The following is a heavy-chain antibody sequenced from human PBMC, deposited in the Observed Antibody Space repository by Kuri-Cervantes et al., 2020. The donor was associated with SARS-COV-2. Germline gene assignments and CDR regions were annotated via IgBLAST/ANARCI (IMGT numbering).Heavy chain of an antibody. V-gene: IGHV4-38-2*01. CDR2: IYHSGST. J-gene: IGHJ4*02. Sequence: GSLRLSCAASGFTVSSNYMSWVCQAPGKGLEWIGSIYHSGSTYYNPSLKSRVTISVDTSKNQFSLKLSSVTAADTAVYYCASDLFGELATYFDYWGQGTLVTVSS. CDR3: ASDLFGELATYFDY. CDR1: GFTVSSNY. D-gene: IGHD3-10*01.